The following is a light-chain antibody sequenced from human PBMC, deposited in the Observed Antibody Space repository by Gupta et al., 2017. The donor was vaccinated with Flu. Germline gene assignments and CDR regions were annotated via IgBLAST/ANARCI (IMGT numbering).Light chain of an antibody. CDR2: GAS. Sequence: EIVLTQSPGTLSLSPGERATLSCRASQSVSSNYLAWYQQKYGQAPRLLIYGASNRATGIPDRFSGRGSGTDFALTIRRLEPEDFAVYHCQQYGNSPPTFGPGTKVDI. CDR1: QSVSSNY. V-gene: IGKV3-20*01. CDR3: QQYGNSPPT. J-gene: IGKJ3*01.